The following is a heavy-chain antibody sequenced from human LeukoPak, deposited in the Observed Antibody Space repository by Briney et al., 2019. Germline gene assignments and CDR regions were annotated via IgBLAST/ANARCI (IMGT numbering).Heavy chain of an antibody. CDR2: ISGGGDTT. J-gene: IGHJ4*02. CDR1: GFTFSNYG. D-gene: IGHD3-22*01. Sequence: GGSLRLSCAGTGFTFSNYGMSWVRQAPGKGLEWVSAISGGGDTTYYADSVKGRFTISRDNSKNSLYLQMNSLRAEDTAVYYCARDFGGYYSIDYWGQGTLVTVSS. V-gene: IGHV3-23*01. CDR3: ARDFGGYYSIDY.